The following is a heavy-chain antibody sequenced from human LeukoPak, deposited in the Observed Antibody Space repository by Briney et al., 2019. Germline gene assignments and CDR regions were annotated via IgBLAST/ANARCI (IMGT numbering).Heavy chain of an antibody. CDR1: GGSISSGNYY. J-gene: IGHJ4*02. CDR3: GRRIPQAGIFDR. V-gene: IGHV4-31*03. D-gene: IGHD6-19*01. Sequence: SQTLSLTCTVSGGSISSGNYYWSWIRQHPGKGLEWIGYISYSGSTYYNPSLQSRATISEDTSKTHFSLKLDSVTAADTAVYYCGRRIPQAGIFDRWGQGTLVTVSS. CDR2: ISYSGST.